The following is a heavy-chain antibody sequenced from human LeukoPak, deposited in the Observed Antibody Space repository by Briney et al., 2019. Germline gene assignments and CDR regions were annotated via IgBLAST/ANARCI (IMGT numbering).Heavy chain of an antibody. J-gene: IGHJ4*02. CDR1: GYSFTSYW. CDR3: ARGRADIVVVPAATPFDY. V-gene: IGHV5-51*01. D-gene: IGHD2-2*01. Sequence: GESLKISCKGSGYSFTSYWICWVRQMPGKGLEWIGIIYPGDSDTRYSPSFQGQVTISADKSISTAYLQWSSLKASDTAMYYCARGRADIVVVPAATPFDYWGQGTLVTVSS. CDR2: IYPGDSDT.